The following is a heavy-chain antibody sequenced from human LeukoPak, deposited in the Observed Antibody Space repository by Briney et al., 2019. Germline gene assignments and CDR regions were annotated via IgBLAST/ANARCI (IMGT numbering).Heavy chain of an antibody. CDR2: IRYDGSNK. CDR1: GFTFSSYG. J-gene: IGHJ4*02. V-gene: IGHV3-30*02. D-gene: IGHD3-22*01. Sequence: GGSLRLSCAASGFTFSSYGMYWVRQAPGKGLEWVAFIRYDGSNKYYADSVKGRFTISRDNSKNTLYLQMNSLRAEDTAVYYCARDYYDSSGYPGLTNWGQGTLVTVSS. CDR3: ARDYYDSSGYPGLTN.